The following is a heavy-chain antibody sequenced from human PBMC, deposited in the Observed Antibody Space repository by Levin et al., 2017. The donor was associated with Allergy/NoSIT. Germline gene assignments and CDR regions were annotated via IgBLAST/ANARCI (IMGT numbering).Heavy chain of an antibody. D-gene: IGHD3-16*02. CDR2: IRNKAHGGTT. J-gene: IGHJ4*02. CDR3: ARGGPPNYDYNWGSYRDGYFDY. CDR1: GFPFGDYA. V-gene: IGHV3-49*04. Sequence: SLRLSCPGSGFPFGDYAMSWVRQAPGKGLEWVGFIRNKAHGGTTEYAASVKGRLPISRDDSKSIAYLQMNSLKTEDTAVYFCARGGPPNYDYNWGSYRDGYFDYCGQGTLVTVSS.